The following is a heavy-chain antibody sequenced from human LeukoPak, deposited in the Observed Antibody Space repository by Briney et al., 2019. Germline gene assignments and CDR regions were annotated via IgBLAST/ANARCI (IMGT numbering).Heavy chain of an antibody. J-gene: IGHJ4*02. CDR2: MNPNSGNT. Sequence: GASVKVSCKAPGYTFTSYDINWVRQATGQGLEWMGWMNPNSGNTGYAQKFQGRVTMTRNTSISTAYMEMSSLRSEDTAVYYCATGRTKWDLLNYWGQGTLVTVSS. V-gene: IGHV1-8*01. D-gene: IGHD1-26*01. CDR1: GYTFTSYD. CDR3: ATGRTKWDLLNY.